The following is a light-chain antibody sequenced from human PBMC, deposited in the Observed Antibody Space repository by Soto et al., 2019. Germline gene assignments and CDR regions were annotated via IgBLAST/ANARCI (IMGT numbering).Light chain of an antibody. CDR1: QSVGSN. V-gene: IGKV3-15*01. CDR2: GAS. Sequence: EIVMTQSPATLSVSPGERATVSCRASQSVGSNLAWYQQKPGQAPRLLIYGASTRATGIPARFTGSGSGTEFTLTISSLQSEDFALYYCQQYKNWPPYTFGQGTNLDIK. J-gene: IGKJ2*01. CDR3: QQYKNWPPYT.